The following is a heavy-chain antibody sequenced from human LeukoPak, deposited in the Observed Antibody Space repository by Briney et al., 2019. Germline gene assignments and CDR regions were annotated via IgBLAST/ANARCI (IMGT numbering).Heavy chain of an antibody. CDR3: ARDSRIYDSSPFDY. D-gene: IGHD3-22*01. Sequence: GGSLRLSWVVSGFTFKTYSMNWVRQAPGKGLEWVSSISSGGTYVDYADSVKGRFTISRDNAKNSLYLQMNSLRAEDTAVYYCARDSRIYDSSPFDYWGQGTLVTVSS. CDR1: GFTFKTYS. V-gene: IGHV3-21*01. CDR2: ISSGGTYV. J-gene: IGHJ4*02.